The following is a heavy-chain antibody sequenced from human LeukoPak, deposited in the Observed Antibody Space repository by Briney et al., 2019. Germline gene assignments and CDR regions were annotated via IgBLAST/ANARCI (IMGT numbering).Heavy chain of an antibody. CDR3: GRDFGLSGTKRSFDI. CDR1: GFIFSDYY. CDR2: ISGSGSTI. Sequence: PGGSLRLSCAASGFIFSDYYMGWIRQAPGKGLEWVSYISGSGSTIFYADSVKGRFTISRDNAMNSMHLQMNSLRAEDTAVYYCGRDFGLSGTKRSFDIWGQGTMVTVSS. J-gene: IGHJ3*02. V-gene: IGHV3-11*01. D-gene: IGHD1-7*01.